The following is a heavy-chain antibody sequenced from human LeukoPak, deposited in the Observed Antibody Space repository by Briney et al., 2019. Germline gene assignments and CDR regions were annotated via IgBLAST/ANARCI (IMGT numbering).Heavy chain of an antibody. J-gene: IGHJ3*02. CDR2: INPKNGGT. CDR1: GYNFIDLY. V-gene: IGHV1-2*02. D-gene: IGHD3-9*01. CDR3: AREAYHSDKTGYYWGDGFDI. Sequence: ASVKVSRKTSGYNFIDLYIHWVRQAPGQGLEWMGWINPKNGGTKYGQKFQGRVTMTTDTSNRTAYMEVNSLTSDDTAVYYCAREAYHSDKTGYYWGDGFDIWGQGTTVVVSS.